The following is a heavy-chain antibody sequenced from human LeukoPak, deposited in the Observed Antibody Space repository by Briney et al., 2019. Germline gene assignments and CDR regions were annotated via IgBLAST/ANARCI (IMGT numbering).Heavy chain of an antibody. CDR3: AKDDHMVRGVMLDY. V-gene: IGHV3-23*01. CDR2: ISGSGGST. D-gene: IGHD3-10*01. Sequence: GGSLRLSCAASGFTFISYAMSWVRQAPGKGLECVSAISGSGGSTYYADSVKGRFTISRDNSKNTLYLQMNSLRAEDTAVYYCAKDDHMVRGVMLDYWGQGTLVTASS. J-gene: IGHJ4*02. CDR1: GFTFISYA.